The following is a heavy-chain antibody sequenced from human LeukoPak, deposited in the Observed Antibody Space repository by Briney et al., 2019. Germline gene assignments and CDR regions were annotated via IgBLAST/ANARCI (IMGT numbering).Heavy chain of an antibody. CDR1: GYTFTSYG. J-gene: IGHJ4*02. V-gene: IGHV1-69*13. CDR3: ARGGGYYDSSGYLTFDY. CDR2: IIPIFGTA. D-gene: IGHD3-22*01. Sequence: SVKVSCKASGYTFTSYGISWVRQAPGQGLEWMGGIIPIFGTANYAQKFQGRVTITADESTSTAYMELSSLRSEDTAVYYCARGGGYYDSSGYLTFDYWGQGTLVTVSS.